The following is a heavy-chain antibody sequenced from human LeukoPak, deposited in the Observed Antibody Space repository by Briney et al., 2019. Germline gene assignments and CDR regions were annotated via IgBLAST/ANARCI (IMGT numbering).Heavy chain of an antibody. CDR1: GFTFSNYG. J-gene: IGHJ4*02. V-gene: IGHV3-33*01. CDR3: AANFDF. CDR2: IWYDGSNK. Sequence: PGGSLRLSCAASGFTFSNYGMHWVRQAPGKGLEWVAVIWYDGSNKYYADSVKGRFTVSRDNSKNTLYLQMNSLRAEDTAVYYCAANFDFWGQGTLVTVSS.